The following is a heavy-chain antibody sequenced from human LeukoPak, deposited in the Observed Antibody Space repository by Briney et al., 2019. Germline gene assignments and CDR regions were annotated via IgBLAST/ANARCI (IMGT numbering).Heavy chain of an antibody. Sequence: GGSLRLSCAASGFTFSSYGMSWVRQAPGKGLEWVSAIGGRNGSTYYADSVKGRFTISRDNSKNTLYVQMNSLRAEDTAVYYCAKGHYYGSGSLDYWGQGTLVTVSS. V-gene: IGHV3-23*01. CDR2: IGGRNGST. J-gene: IGHJ4*02. CDR1: GFTFSSYG. CDR3: AKGHYYGSGSLDY. D-gene: IGHD3-10*01.